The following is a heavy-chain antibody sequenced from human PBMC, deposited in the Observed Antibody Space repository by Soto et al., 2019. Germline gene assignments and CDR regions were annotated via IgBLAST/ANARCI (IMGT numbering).Heavy chain of an antibody. CDR1: GFTSSSYW. Sequence: EVQLVESGGGLDQPGGSLRLSCAASGFTSSSYWMSWVRQAPGTGLEWVANIKEDGSERYYVDSVKGRFAISRDNAKNSLYLQMNSLGAENTAVYYCARATGANKSDYWGQGTLVTVSS. D-gene: IGHD3-10*01. V-gene: IGHV3-7*04. CDR3: ARATGANKSDY. CDR2: IKEDGSER. J-gene: IGHJ4*02.